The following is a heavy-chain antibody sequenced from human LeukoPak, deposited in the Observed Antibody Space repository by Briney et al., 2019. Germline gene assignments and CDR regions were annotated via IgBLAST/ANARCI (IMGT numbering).Heavy chain of an antibody. CDR2: IYHSGST. J-gene: IGHJ6*03. Sequence: SETLSLTCAVSGYSISSGYYWGWIRQPPGKGLEWIGSIYHSGSTYYNPSLKSRVTISVDTSKNQFSLKLSSVTAADTAVYYCARAPHCYYMDVWGKGTTVTVSS. V-gene: IGHV4-38-2*01. CDR1: GYSISSGYY. CDR3: ARAPHCYYMDV.